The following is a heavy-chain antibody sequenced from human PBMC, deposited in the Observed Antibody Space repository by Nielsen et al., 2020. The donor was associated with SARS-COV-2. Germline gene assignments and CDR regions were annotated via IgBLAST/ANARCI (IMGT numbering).Heavy chain of an antibody. Sequence: GESLKISCAASGFTFNIYAMAWVRRAPGRGLEWVSGTSASGASTYYADSVKGRFSISRDNSRNTLYLQMNSLRAEDTAVYYCARPITESDAFDIWGQGTMVTVSS. CDR2: TSASGAST. D-gene: IGHD3-10*01. CDR3: ARPITESDAFDI. CDR1: GFTFNIYA. J-gene: IGHJ3*02. V-gene: IGHV3-23*01.